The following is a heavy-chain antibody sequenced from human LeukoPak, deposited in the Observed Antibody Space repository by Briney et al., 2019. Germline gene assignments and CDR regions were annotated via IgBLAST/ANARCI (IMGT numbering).Heavy chain of an antibody. J-gene: IGHJ4*02. D-gene: IGHD3-10*01. Sequence: PGGSLRLSCAASGFTFSSYAMSWVRQAPGKGLGWVSAISGSGGSTYYADSVKGRFTISRDNSKNTLYLQMNSLRAEDTAVYYCAKGDQEFGPRFGSFDYWGQGTLVTVSS. CDR3: AKGDQEFGPRFGSFDY. CDR1: GFTFSSYA. V-gene: IGHV3-23*01. CDR2: ISGSGGST.